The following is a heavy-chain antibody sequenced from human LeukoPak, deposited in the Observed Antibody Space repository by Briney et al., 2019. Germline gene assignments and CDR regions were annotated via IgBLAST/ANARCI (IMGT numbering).Heavy chain of an antibody. D-gene: IGHD2-15*01. J-gene: IGHJ5*02. CDR2: INPSGGST. Sequence: ASVKVSCKASGYTFTSYYMHWVRQAPGKGLEWMGIINPSGGSTSYAQKFQGRVTMTRDMSTSTVYMELSSLRSEDTAVYYCARGYCSGGSCYYWFDPWGQGTLVTVSS. CDR1: GYTFTSYY. V-gene: IGHV1-46*01. CDR3: ARGYCSGGSCYYWFDP.